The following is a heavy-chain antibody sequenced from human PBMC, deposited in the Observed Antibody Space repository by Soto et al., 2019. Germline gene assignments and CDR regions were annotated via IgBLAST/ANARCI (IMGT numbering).Heavy chain of an antibody. V-gene: IGHV3-15*07. D-gene: IGHD1-7*01. CDR2: VKSKTDGGTT. J-gene: IGHJ4*01. CDR1: AFIFSNAW. Sequence: GGSRRLSCGASAFIFSNAWINWVRQAPGKGLEWVGRVKSKTDGGTTDFAAPVKGRFAISRDDSKNMVYLEMNSLKTEDTAVYYCPTDSYFTLKLARFDYWGLGTLVTVSP. CDR3: PTDSYFTLKLARFDY.